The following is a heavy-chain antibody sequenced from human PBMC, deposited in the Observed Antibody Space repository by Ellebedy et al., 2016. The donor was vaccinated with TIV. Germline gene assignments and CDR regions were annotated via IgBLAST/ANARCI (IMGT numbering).Heavy chain of an antibody. CDR1: GYMFSTYW. Sequence: GESLKISCEGSGYMFSTYWIAWVRQMPGKGLEWMGLISPGDSDTRYTPSFQGQVTISADKSISTAYLQWSSLKASDTAMYYCARTALTRTTVRWFAPWGQGTLVTVSS. CDR3: ARTALTRTTVRWFAP. CDR2: ISPGDSDT. V-gene: IGHV5-51*01. J-gene: IGHJ5*02. D-gene: IGHD1-7*01.